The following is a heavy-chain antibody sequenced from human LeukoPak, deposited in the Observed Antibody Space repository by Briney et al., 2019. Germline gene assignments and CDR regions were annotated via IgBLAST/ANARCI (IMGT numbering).Heavy chain of an antibody. J-gene: IGHJ4*02. D-gene: IGHD4-17*01. CDR1: GGSISSYY. V-gene: IGHV4-59*08. Sequence: PSETLSLTCTVSGGSISSYYWSWIRQPPGKGLEWIGYIYYSGSTNYNPSLRSRVTISVDTSKNPFSLKLSSVTAADTAVYYCARGGSYGDYDGYFDYWGQGTLVTVSS. CDR3: ARGGSYGDYDGYFDY. CDR2: IYYSGST.